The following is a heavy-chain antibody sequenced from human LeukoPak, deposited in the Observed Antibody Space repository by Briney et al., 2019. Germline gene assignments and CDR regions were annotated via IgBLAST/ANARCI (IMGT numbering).Heavy chain of an antibody. D-gene: IGHD3-16*01. CDR3: ASLASVGGLFDY. V-gene: IGHV3-7*01. J-gene: IGHJ4*02. Sequence: PGGSLRLSCVDSGFILRRHWMYWVRQAPGKGLEWVANINQDGSEIYYVDSVKGRFTISRDNAKNSLFLEMKRLRAEDTGVYYCASLASVGGLFDYWGQGTLVTVSS. CDR2: INQDGSEI. CDR1: GFILRRHW.